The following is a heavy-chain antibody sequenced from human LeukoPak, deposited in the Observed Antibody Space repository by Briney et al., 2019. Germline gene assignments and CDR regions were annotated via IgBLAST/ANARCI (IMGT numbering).Heavy chain of an antibody. Sequence: SETLSLTCIVSGYSINSGYHWGWIRQPPGKGLEWIGSIYHSGSTYYNPSLKSRVTISIDTPQNQFSLKLSSVTAADTAVYYCARHYLYDTSGDGTYYFDYWGQGTLVTVSS. J-gene: IGHJ4*02. V-gene: IGHV4-38-2*02. CDR1: GYSINSGYH. D-gene: IGHD3-22*01. CDR2: IYHSGST. CDR3: ARHYLYDTSGDGTYYFDY.